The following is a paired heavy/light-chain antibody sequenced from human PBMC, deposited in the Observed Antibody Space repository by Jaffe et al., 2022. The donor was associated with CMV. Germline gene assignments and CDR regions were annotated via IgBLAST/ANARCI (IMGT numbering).Light chain of an antibody. CDR1: ALSRKY. J-gene: IGLJ3*02. CDR2: EDS. Sequence: SYELTQPPSVSVSPGQTARITCSGDALSRKYAYWYQQKSGQAPVLVMYEDSKRPSGIPERFSGSSSGTTATLIISGAQVEDEADYYCYSTDSSGNHRVFGGGTKLTVL. V-gene: IGLV3-10*01. CDR3: YSTDSSGNHRV.
Heavy chain of an antibody. Sequence: EVQLVESGGGLVQPGGSLRVSCAASGFTFSSYAMSWVRRAPGKGLEWVSGISESGGSTYYTDSVKGRFTISRDNSKNTVYLQMSSLRAEDTAVYYCAKDRRSTTCGNCPAWFDPWGQGTLVTVAS. D-gene: IGHD2-2*01. V-gene: IGHV3-23*04. CDR3: AKDRRSTTCGNCPAWFDP. CDR2: ISESGGST. CDR1: GFTFSSYA. J-gene: IGHJ5*02.